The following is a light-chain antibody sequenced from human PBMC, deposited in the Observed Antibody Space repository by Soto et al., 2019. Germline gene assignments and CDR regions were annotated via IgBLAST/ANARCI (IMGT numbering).Light chain of an antibody. CDR2: DAS. J-gene: IGKJ1*01. Sequence: EIVLTQSPATLSLSPGERATLSCRASQSVSSYLAWYQQKPGQAPRLLIYDASNRATGIPARFSGSGSGTDFTLTISSLEPEDFAVYYGQQRSNWPRTFAQGTKVDIK. V-gene: IGKV3-11*01. CDR3: QQRSNWPRT. CDR1: QSVSSY.